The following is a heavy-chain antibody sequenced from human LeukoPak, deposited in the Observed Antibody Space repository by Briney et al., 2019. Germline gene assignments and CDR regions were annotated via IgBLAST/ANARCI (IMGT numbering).Heavy chain of an antibody. CDR3: AHYGDYEGDAFDI. J-gene: IGHJ3*02. CDR2: IYYSGST. V-gene: IGHV4-31*03. Sequence: SQTLSLTCTVSGGSISSGGYYWSWIRQHPGKGLEWIGYIYYSGSTYYSPSLKSRVTISVDTSKNQFSLKLSSVTAADTAVYYCAHYGDYEGDAFDIWGQGTMVTVSS. CDR1: GGSISSGGYY. D-gene: IGHD4-17*01.